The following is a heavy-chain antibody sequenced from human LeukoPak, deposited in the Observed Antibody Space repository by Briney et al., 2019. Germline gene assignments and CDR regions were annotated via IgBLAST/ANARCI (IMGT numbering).Heavy chain of an antibody. D-gene: IGHD1-26*01. J-gene: IGHJ5*02. CDR2: IYTSGST. CDR1: GGSISSGSYY. CDR3: ARDLGSLSP. V-gene: IGHV4-61*02. Sequence: PSETLSLTCTVSGGSISSGSYYWSWIRQPAGKGLEWIGRIYTSGSTNYNPSLKSRVTISVDTSKNQFSLKLSSVTAADTAVYYCARDLGSLSPWGQGTLVTVSS.